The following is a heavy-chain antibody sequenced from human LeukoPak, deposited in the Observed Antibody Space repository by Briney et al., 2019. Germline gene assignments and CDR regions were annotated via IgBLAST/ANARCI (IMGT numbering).Heavy chain of an antibody. J-gene: IGHJ6*02. CDR2: ISGGGGST. CDR1: GFTFTSYS. V-gene: IGHV3-23*01. Sequence: GGSLRLSCAASGFTFTSYSMNWVRQAPGKGLEWVSTISGGGGSTYYADSVKGRFTISRDNSKNTLYLQMNSLRAEDTAVYYCARGLRFLEWLSPDYYYGMDVWGQGTTVTDSS. D-gene: IGHD3-3*01. CDR3: ARGLRFLEWLSPDYYYGMDV.